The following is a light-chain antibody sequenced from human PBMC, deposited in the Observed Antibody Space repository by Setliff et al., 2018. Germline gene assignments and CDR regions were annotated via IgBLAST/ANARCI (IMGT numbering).Light chain of an antibody. V-gene: IGLV1-44*01. Sequence: QSALTQPPSASGTPGQRVTISCSGSSSNIGSNTVNWYQQLPGTAPKLLIYSNNQRPSGVPDRFSGSKSGTSASLAISGLQSEDEADYYCSSYTSSSTFVFGTGTKGTVL. CDR3: SSYTSSSTFV. J-gene: IGLJ1*01. CDR1: SSNIGSNT. CDR2: SNN.